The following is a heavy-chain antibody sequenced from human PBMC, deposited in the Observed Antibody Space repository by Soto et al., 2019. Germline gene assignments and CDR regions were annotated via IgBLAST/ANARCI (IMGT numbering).Heavy chain of an antibody. D-gene: IGHD3-3*01. CDR3: ARDRRITIFGVGFDHDYYYYAMDV. CDR2: IKQDGSEK. J-gene: IGHJ6*02. CDR1: GFTFSSYW. Sequence: EVQLVESGGGLVQPGGSLRLSCAASGFTFSSYWMSWVRQAPGKGLEWVANIKQDGSEKYYVDSVKGRFTISRDNAKNSLYLQMNSLRAEDTAVYYCARDRRITIFGVGFDHDYYYYAMDVWGPGTTVTVSS. V-gene: IGHV3-7*01.